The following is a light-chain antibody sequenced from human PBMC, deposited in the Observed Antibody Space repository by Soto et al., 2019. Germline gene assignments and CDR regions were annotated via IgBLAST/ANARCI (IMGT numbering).Light chain of an antibody. Sequence: QSVLTQPPSASGTLGQRVTNACSGSSSNIGSTTVKWYQQLPGTAPKLLIYNNNQRPSGVPDRFSGSKSGTSASLAISGLQSEDEADYYCAAWDDSLNGVVFGGGTNVTVL. CDR1: SSNIGSTT. CDR3: AAWDDSLNGVV. V-gene: IGLV1-44*01. CDR2: NNN. J-gene: IGLJ3*02.